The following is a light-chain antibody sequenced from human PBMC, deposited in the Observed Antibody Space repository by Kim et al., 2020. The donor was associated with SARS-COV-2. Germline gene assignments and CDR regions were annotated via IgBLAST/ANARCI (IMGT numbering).Light chain of an antibody. CDR2: DVT. CDR3: SSYRSSGYV. V-gene: IGLV2-14*03. CDR1: SSDVGGYHY. J-gene: IGLJ1*01. Sequence: PGQSITISCTGTSSDVGGYHYVSWYQQYPGKAPKLMLYDVTKRPSGVSNRFSGSKSGNTASLTISGLQAEDEADYYCSSYRSSGYVFGTGTKVTVL.